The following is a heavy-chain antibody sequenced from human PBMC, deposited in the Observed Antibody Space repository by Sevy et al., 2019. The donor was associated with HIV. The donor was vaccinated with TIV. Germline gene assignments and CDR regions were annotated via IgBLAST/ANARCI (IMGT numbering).Heavy chain of an antibody. CDR2: FSFGCGKI. CDR1: GFAFYKYS. D-gene: IGHD2-8*01. J-gene: IGHJ4*02. V-gene: IGHV3-23*01. Sequence: GGSLRLSCAASGFAFYKYSMSWIRQAPGKGLEWVATFSFGCGKINYADSVKGRFTISRDNSKNSFYLQMDNLRVEDTAVYYCAREGCSRPHDYWGQGTRVTVSS. CDR3: AREGCSRPHDY.